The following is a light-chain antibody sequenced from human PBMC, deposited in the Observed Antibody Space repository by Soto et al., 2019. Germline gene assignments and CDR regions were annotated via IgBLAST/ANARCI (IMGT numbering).Light chain of an antibody. CDR1: QTISNW. J-gene: IGKJ1*01. CDR2: KAS. CDR3: QQYNSYWT. Sequence: IEMPQSPPTLSASVGDRVTIICRASQTISNWLAWYQQKPGQAPKLLIYKASTLESGVPSRFSGSGSGTEFTLTIISLQPDDFATYYCQQYNSYWTFGQGTKVDI. V-gene: IGKV1-5*03.